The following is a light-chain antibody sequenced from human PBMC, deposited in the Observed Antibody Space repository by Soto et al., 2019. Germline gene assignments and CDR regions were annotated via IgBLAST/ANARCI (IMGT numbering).Light chain of an antibody. V-gene: IGKV2-40*01. Sequence: DVGMAQTLRSLPVTPGEPGSISWRCSQSLLDSDDGNTYLDWYLQKPGQSPQLLIYTVSYRASGVPDRFSGSGSGTDFTLKISRVEAEDVGVYYCMQRIEFPLTFGGGTKVDIK. CDR3: MQRIEFPLT. J-gene: IGKJ4*01. CDR2: TVS. CDR1: QSLLDSDDGNTY.